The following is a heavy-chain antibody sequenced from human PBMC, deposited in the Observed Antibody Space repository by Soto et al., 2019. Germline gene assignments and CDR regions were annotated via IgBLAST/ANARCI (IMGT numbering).Heavy chain of an antibody. CDR3: ARGQELEYYYYYYGMDV. CDR2: ISSSSSYI. CDR1: GFTFSSYS. Sequence: GGSLRLSCAASGFTFSSYSMNWVRQAPGKGLEWVSSISSSSSYIYYADSVKGRFTISRDNAKNSLYLQMNSLRAEDTAVYYCARGQELEYYYYYYGMDVWGQGTTVTVSS. V-gene: IGHV3-21*01. J-gene: IGHJ6*02. D-gene: IGHD6-6*01.